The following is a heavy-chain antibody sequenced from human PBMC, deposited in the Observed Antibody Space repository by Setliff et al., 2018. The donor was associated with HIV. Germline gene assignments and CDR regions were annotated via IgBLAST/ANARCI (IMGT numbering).Heavy chain of an antibody. CDR1: GGSISSYY. D-gene: IGHD2-15*01. V-gene: IGHV4-59*01. J-gene: IGHJ4*02. CDR3: ARDSGGSCYDY. Sequence: SETLSLTCTVSGGSISSYYWSWIRQPPGKGLEWIGYIYYSGSTNYNPSLKSRVTISVDTSKNQFSLKLSSVTAADAAVYYCARDSGGSCYDYWGQGTLVTVSS. CDR2: IYYSGST.